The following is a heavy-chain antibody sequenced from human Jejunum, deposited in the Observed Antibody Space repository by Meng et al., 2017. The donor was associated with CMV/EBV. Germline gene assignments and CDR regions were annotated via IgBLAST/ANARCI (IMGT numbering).Heavy chain of an antibody. Sequence: KVSCKASGYTFTSYDVNWVRQAAGQGLEWMGWTNPRSDNTGSAQEFQGRLTMTMNTSIGTAYMELSSLRSEDTAVYYCARNGIFFDYWGQGALVTVSS. V-gene: IGHV1-8*01. CDR3: ARNGIFFDY. J-gene: IGHJ4*02. CDR2: TNPRSDNT. CDR1: GYTFTSYD. D-gene: IGHD1-14*01.